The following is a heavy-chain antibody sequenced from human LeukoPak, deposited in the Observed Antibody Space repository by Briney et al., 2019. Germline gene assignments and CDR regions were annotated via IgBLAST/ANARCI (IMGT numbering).Heavy chain of an antibody. CDR1: GGPISSSSYY. CDR2: IYYSGST. V-gene: IGHV4-39*01. Sequence: PSETLSLTCTVSGGPISSSSYYWGWIRQPPGKGLEWIGSIYYSGSTYYNPSLKSRVTISVDTSKNQFSLKLSSVTAADTAVYYCARTHYDILTGYYWYFDLWGRGTLVTVSS. D-gene: IGHD3-9*01. CDR3: ARTHYDILTGYYWYFDL. J-gene: IGHJ2*01.